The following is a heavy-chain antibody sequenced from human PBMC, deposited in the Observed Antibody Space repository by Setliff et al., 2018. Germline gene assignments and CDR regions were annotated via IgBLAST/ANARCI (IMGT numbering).Heavy chain of an antibody. V-gene: IGHV1-8*02. D-gene: IGHD7-27*01. CDR1: GYTFTSYD. CDR2: MNPNSGNT. CDR3: ARGWAALGIIGY. J-gene: IGHJ4*02. Sequence: EASVKVSCKASGYTFTSYDINWMRQASGQGLEWMGWMNPNSGNTGSTQKFQGRVTMTRNTSTSTACMELSRLTSEDTAVYFCARGWAALGIIGYWGQGTLVTVFS.